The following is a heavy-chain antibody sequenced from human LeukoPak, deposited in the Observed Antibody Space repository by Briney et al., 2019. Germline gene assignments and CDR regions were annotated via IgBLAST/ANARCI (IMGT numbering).Heavy chain of an antibody. CDR1: GGSFSTYF. D-gene: IGHD1-1*01. CDR3: AKLSSNWYFDS. V-gene: IGHV4-39*01. CDR2: IYFSGAT. J-gene: IGHJ4*02. Sequence: RASETLSLTCSVSGGSFSTYFWGWLRQTPEKGLEWVGNIYFSGATYYNPSLKSRVTISVDTSKNQFSLSLSVVAAADTAVYYCAKLSSNWYFDSWGRGTLVTVSS.